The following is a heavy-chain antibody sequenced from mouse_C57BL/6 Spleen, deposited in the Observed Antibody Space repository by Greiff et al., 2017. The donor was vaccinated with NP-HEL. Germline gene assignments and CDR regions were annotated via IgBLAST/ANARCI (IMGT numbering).Heavy chain of an antibody. J-gene: IGHJ1*03. Sequence: VQLQQPGAELVKPGASVKLSCKASGYTFTSYWMHWVKQRPGRGLEWIGRIDPNSGGTKYNEKFKSKATLTVDKPSSTAYMQLSSLPSEDSAVYYCARSFTTVVAPYFDVWGTGTTVTVSS. D-gene: IGHD1-1*01. CDR1: GYTFTSYW. CDR2: IDPNSGGT. CDR3: ARSFTTVVAPYFDV. V-gene: IGHV1-72*01.